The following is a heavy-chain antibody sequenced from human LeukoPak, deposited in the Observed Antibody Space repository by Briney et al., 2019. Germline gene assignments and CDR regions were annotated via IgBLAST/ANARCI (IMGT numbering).Heavy chain of an antibody. Sequence: PSETLSLTCAVYSGSFSNYYWSWIRQPPGKGLEWIGEINQSGSTNYNPSLKSRVTISVDTSKNHFSLKLSSVTAADTAVYYCATQRSYYFDSSDYFRENDAFDIWGQGTMVTVSS. CDR1: SGSFSNYY. J-gene: IGHJ3*02. D-gene: IGHD3-22*01. V-gene: IGHV4-34*01. CDR2: INQSGST. CDR3: ATQRSYYFDSSDYFRENDAFDI.